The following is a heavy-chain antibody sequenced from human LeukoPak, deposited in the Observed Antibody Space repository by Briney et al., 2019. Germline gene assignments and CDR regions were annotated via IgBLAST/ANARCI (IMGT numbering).Heavy chain of an antibody. Sequence: SVKVSCKASGGTFSSYAISWVRQAPGQGLEWMGGIIPIFGTANYAQKFQGRVTITADESTSTAFMELSSLRSEDTAVYYCARGRLRTTGTGWFDPWGQGTLVTVSS. CDR2: IIPIFGTA. V-gene: IGHV1-69*13. J-gene: IGHJ5*02. CDR1: GGTFSSYA. CDR3: ARGRLRTTGTGWFDP. D-gene: IGHD1-1*01.